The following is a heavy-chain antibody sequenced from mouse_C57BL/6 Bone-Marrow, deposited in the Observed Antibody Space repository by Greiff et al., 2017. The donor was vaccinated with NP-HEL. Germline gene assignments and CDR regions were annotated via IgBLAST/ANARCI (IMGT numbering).Heavy chain of an antibody. CDR3: TRRGYYDSYFDY. V-gene: IGHV6-6*01. J-gene: IGHJ2*01. CDR2: IRNKANSHAT. CDR1: GFTFSDAW. Sequence: EVQVVESGGGLVQPGGSMKLSCAASGFTFSDAWMDWVRQSPEKGLEWVAEIRNKANSHATYYAVSGKGRFTSSSDDSKSSVYLQMNSLRADDTCIYYCTRRGYYDSYFDYWGQVTTLTVSS. D-gene: IGHD2-4*01.